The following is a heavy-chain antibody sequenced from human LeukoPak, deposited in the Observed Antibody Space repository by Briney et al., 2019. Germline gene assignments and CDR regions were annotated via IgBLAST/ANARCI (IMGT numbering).Heavy chain of an antibody. V-gene: IGHV3-23*01. Sequence: GGSLILSCAASGFTYRLYAMSGVRQAPGKGLEWLSSISGSGSSTYYADSVKGRFTISRDNSKTTLYLQMNDLRADDTAVYYCPKDTVAVAALCAPWGEGNLVTVSS. D-gene: IGHD6-19*01. CDR1: GFTYRLYA. CDR3: PKDTVAVAALCAP. J-gene: IGHJ5*02. CDR2: ISGSGSST.